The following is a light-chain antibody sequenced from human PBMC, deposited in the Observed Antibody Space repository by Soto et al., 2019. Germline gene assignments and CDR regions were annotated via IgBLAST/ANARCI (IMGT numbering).Light chain of an antibody. CDR3: QEYDGAPIT. CDR2: GAS. Sequence: EDMLTHSPGTLSLSPEERATLSSRASQTVTSNYLAWYQQKPGQAPRLLIYGASSRDSDIPDRFSGGGSGTDFTLTTARLEPEDFAVYYCQEYDGAPITFGLGTRLEIK. J-gene: IGKJ5*01. CDR1: QTVTSNY. V-gene: IGKV3-20*01.